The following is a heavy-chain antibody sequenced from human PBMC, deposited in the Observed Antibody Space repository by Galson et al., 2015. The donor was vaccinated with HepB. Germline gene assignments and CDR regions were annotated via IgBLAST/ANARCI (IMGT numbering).Heavy chain of an antibody. CDR3: ARVLLYCDGHPCSDAFDL. V-gene: IGHV4-59*01. J-gene: IGHJ3*01. CDR2: IYYSGST. D-gene: IGHD2-21*01. Sequence: DTLSLTCAVSGDSFAGYFWSWIRHFPGKGLERIGFIYYSGSTSFNPSLESRVTMSVDMSKKQFSLKLRSVTAADTAIYYCARVLLYCDGHPCSDAFDLWGQGTAVTVSS. CDR1: GDSFAGYF.